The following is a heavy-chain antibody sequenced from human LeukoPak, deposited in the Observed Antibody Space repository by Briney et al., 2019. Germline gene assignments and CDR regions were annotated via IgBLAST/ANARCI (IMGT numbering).Heavy chain of an antibody. D-gene: IGHD3-3*01. V-gene: IGHV3-11*01. Sequence: GGSLRLSCAASGFTFSDYYMSWIRQAPGKGLEWVSYISSSGSTIYYADSVKGRFTISRDNAKNSLYLQMNSLRAEDTAVYYCASMDFWSGYAFDYWGQGTLVTVSS. CDR2: ISSSGSTI. CDR3: ASMDFWSGYAFDY. J-gene: IGHJ4*02. CDR1: GFTFSDYY.